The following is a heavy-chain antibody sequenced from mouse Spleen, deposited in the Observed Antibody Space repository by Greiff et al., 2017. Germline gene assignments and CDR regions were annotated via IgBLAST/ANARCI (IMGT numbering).Heavy chain of an antibody. D-gene: IGHD2-12*01. V-gene: IGHV1-55*01. CDR2: IYPGSGST. CDR3: AYYSNWYFDV. Sequence: QVQLKQPGAELVKPGASVKMSCKASGYTFTSYWITWVKQRPGQGLEWIGDIYPGSGSTNYNEKFKSKATLTVDTSSSTAYMQLSSLTSEDSAVYYCAYYSNWYFDVWGTGTTVTVSS. J-gene: IGHJ1*03. CDR1: GYTFTSYW.